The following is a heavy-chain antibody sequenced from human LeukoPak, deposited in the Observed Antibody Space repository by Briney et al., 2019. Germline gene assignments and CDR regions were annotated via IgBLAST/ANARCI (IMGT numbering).Heavy chain of an antibody. CDR3: ARVGNYGSGRFRWFDP. V-gene: IGHV4-30-4*01. D-gene: IGHD3-10*01. CDR2: IYYSGST. CDR1: GRSISSGDYY. Sequence: SETLSLTCTVSGRSISSGDYYWSWIRQPPGKGLEWIGYIYYSGSTYYNPSLKSRVTISVDTSKNQFSLKLSSVTAADTAVYYCARVGNYGSGRFRWFDPWGQGSLVTVSS. J-gene: IGHJ5*02.